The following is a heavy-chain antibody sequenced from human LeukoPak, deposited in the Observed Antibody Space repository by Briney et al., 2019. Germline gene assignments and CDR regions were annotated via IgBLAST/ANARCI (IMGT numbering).Heavy chain of an antibody. CDR2: IYYSGST. J-gene: IGHJ4*02. V-gene: IGHV4-39*07. D-gene: IGHD3-16*01. CDR1: GGSISSSSYY. Sequence: SETLSLTCTVSGGSISSSSYYWGWIRQPPGKGLEWIGSIYYSGSTYYNPSLKSRVTISVDTSKNQFSLKLSSVTAADTAVYYCARGGLRKTYYFDYWGQGTLVTVSS. CDR3: ARGGLRKTYYFDY.